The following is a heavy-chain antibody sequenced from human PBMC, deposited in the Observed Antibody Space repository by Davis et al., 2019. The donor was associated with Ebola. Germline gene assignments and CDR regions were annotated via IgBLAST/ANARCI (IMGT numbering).Heavy chain of an antibody. V-gene: IGHV4-4*02. CDR3: ARVAQYSWFDP. CDR2: IYHSGRT. J-gene: IGHJ5*02. D-gene: IGHD2/OR15-2a*01. CDR1: GGPISSSNW. Sequence: MPSETLSLTFAVSGGPISSSNWWSWVRQPPGKGLEWIGEIYHSGRTNYNPSLKSRVTISVDKSKNQFSLKLSSVTAADTAVYYCARVAQYSWFDPWGQGTLVTVSS.